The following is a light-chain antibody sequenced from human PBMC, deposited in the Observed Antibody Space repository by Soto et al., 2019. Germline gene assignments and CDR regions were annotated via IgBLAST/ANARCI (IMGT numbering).Light chain of an antibody. V-gene: IGKV3-11*01. CDR3: TQRSTWPWT. CDR2: DAS. Sequence: IVLTQSPATLSLSPGARATLSCRAGQSVSSYLAWYQQKPGQAPRLLIYDASNRATGIPAKFSGSGSGTDXXXXXXXXXXXXXXVYYCTQRSTWPWTSGQGTKVEIK. CDR1: QSVSSY. J-gene: IGKJ1*01.